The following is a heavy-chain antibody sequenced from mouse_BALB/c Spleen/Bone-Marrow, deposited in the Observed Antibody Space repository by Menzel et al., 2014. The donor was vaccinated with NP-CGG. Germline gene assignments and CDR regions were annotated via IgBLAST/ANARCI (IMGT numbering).Heavy chain of an antibody. J-gene: IGHJ3*01. Sequence: QVQLQQSGAELARPGASVKMSCKASGYTFTSYTIQWVKRRPGQGLEWVGYIVPSSGYTDYNQTFKDKTTLTADKSSSTAYMQLSSLTSADSAVYYCAREARTCAGLPNWGQGTLVTVSA. CDR2: IVPSSGYT. D-gene: IGHD6-5*01. CDR3: AREARTCAGLPN. CDR1: GYTFTSYT. V-gene: IGHV1-4*02.